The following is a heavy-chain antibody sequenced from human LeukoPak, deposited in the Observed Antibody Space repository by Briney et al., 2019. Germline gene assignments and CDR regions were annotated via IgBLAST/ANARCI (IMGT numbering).Heavy chain of an antibody. Sequence: SETLSLTCTVSGGSISSSSYYWGWIRQPPGKGLAWIGSIYYSGSTYCNPSLKSRVTISVDTSKNQFSLKLSSVTAADTAVYYCAGEGQLVSHYYYYYYMDVWGKGTTVTVSS. CDR3: AGEGQLVSHYYYYYYMDV. D-gene: IGHD6-6*01. CDR1: GGSISSSSYY. CDR2: IYYSGST. V-gene: IGHV4-39*07. J-gene: IGHJ6*03.